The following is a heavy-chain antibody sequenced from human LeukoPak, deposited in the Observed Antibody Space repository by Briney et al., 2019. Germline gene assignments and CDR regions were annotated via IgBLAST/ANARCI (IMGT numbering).Heavy chain of an antibody. CDR2: ISWNSGSI. J-gene: IGHJ3*02. CDR3: ARVASRITMIVVPDAFDI. CDR1: GFTFDDYA. D-gene: IGHD3-22*01. Sequence: PGGSLRLSCAASGFTFDDYAMHWVRQAPGKGLEWGSGISWNSGSIGYADSVKGRFTISRDNAKNSLYLQMNSLRAEDTALYYCARVASRITMIVVPDAFDIWGQGTMVTVSS. V-gene: IGHV3-9*01.